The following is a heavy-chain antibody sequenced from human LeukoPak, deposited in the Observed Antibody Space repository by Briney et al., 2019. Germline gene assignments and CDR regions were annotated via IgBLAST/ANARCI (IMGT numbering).Heavy chain of an antibody. J-gene: IGHJ4*02. V-gene: IGHV4-61*01. CDR2: IYYNGGT. D-gene: IGHD5-18*01. CDR1: GDSVSNSLYY. CDR3: ARVLRAASWRSYDY. Sequence: SETLSLTCTVSGDSVSNSLYYWSWIRQPPGKGLEWIGYIYYNGGTNYNPSLKSRVTIPIDTSTNQFSLRLNSMTAADTAVYHCARVLRAASWRSYDYWGQGSLVTVSS.